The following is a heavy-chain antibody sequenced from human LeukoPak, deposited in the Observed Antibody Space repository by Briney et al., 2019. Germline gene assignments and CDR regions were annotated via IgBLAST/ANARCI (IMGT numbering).Heavy chain of an antibody. CDR2: IYYSGST. CDR3: ARLWGDYRFFYHFDY. J-gene: IGHJ4*02. V-gene: IGHV4-59*08. CDR1: GGSISSYY. Sequence: SETLSLTCTVSGGSISSYYWSWIRQPPGKGLEWIGYIYYSGSTNYNPSLKSRVTISVDTSKNQFSLKLSSVTAADTAVYYCARLWGDYRFFYHFDYWGQGTLVTVSS. D-gene: IGHD4-17*01.